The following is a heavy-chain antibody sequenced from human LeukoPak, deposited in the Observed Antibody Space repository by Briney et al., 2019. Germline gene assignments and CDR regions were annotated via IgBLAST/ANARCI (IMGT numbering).Heavy chain of an antibody. V-gene: IGHV4-34*01. J-gene: IGHJ6*03. Sequence: PSETLSLTCAVYGGSFSGYYWSWIRQPPGKGLEWIGEINHSGSTNYNPSLKSRVTISVDTSKNQFSLKLSSVTAADTAVYYCAMPARVGYSGHRAEIMYVWVKGSTVNVSS. D-gene: IGHD1-26*01. CDR3: AMPARVGYSGHRAEIMYV. CDR1: GGSFSGYY. CDR2: INHSGST.